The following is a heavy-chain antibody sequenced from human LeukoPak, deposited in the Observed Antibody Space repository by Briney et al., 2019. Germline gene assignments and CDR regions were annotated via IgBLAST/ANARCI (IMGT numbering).Heavy chain of an antibody. J-gene: IGHJ1*01. CDR3: AKDDDWGRFNH. CDR2: ISPRGAIT. V-gene: IGHV3-23*01. D-gene: IGHD3-16*01. CDR1: GFSFRSHG. Sequence: GGSLRLSCAASGFSFRSHGMNWVRQAPGKGLEWVSGISPRGAITYYKDSVRGRFTISRDNFKNTVSLQLNSLRAEDTAMYYCAKDDDWGRFNHWGQGTLVTVSS.